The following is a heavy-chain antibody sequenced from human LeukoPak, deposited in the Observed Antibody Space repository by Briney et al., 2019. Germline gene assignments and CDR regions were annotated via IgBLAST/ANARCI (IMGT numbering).Heavy chain of an antibody. V-gene: IGHV3-21*01. Sequence: GGSLRLSCAASGFSFDRYSMYWVRQAPWKGLEWVASISRGGTNIYYADSVKGRFVISRDDSNNSLILQMNSLTAEDSAVYYCARDRIVVVTAAFDFWGQGTLVTVSS. CDR2: ISRGGTNI. J-gene: IGHJ4*02. CDR3: ARDRIVVVTAAFDF. D-gene: IGHD2-21*02. CDR1: GFSFDRYS.